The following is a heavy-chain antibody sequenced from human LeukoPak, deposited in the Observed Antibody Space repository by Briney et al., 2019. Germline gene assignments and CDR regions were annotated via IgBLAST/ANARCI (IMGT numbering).Heavy chain of an antibody. V-gene: IGHV4-34*01. J-gene: IGHJ6*02. CDR3: ARGPKPYYGMDV. Sequence: SETLSLTCAVYGGSFSGYYWSWIRQPPGKGLEWIGEINHSGSTNYNPSLKSRVTISVDTSKTQFSLKLSSVTAADTAVYYCARGPKPYYGMDVWGQGTTVTVSS. CDR2: INHSGST. CDR1: GGSFSGYY.